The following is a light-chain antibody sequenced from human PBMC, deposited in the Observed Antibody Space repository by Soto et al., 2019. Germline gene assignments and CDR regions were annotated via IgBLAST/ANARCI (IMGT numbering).Light chain of an antibody. CDR2: GAS. J-gene: IGKJ2*01. CDR1: QSLSSNY. CDR3: QQYNGSPET. V-gene: IGKV3-20*01. Sequence: EIVLTQSPGTLSLSPGERATLSCSASQSLSSNYLAWYQQKPGQAPRLLIYGASSRATGVPDRFSGSGAGTDFTLTISRLEPEDFAVYYCQQYNGSPETFGQGTKLEI.